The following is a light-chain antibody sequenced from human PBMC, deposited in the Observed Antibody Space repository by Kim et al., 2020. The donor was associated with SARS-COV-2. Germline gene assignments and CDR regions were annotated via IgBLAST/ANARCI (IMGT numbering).Light chain of an antibody. J-gene: IGKJ2*01. Sequence: IQMTQSPSSLSASVGDTVTITCRASQTIRDYLNWYQQTPGKAPKLLISAVSTLQSGVPSRFSGTVSGTDFTLAIRTLQPEDFATYYCQQGFSSPNTFGQGTKVQIK. CDR3: QQGFSSPNT. CDR1: QTIRDY. V-gene: IGKV1-39*01. CDR2: AVS.